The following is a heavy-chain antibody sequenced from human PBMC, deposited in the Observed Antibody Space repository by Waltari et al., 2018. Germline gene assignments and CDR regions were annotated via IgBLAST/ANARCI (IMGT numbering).Heavy chain of an antibody. V-gene: IGHV1-24*01. Sequence: QVQLVQSGAEVKKPGASVKVSCTVSEYNLTALSMRWVRRPPGKGLEWMGGFDPEDGETIYAQKFQGRVTMTEDTSTDTAYMELSSLRSEDTAVYYCATDPYPRAARYWGQGTLVTVSS. CDR3: ATDPYPRAARY. D-gene: IGHD6-25*01. J-gene: IGHJ4*02. CDR1: EYNLTALS. CDR2: FDPEDGET.